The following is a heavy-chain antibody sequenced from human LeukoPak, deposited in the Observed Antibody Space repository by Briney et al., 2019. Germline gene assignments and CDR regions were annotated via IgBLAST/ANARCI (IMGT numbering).Heavy chain of an antibody. D-gene: IGHD3-16*01. CDR3: VRSYASSGLDH. CDR2: ISHSGPS. J-gene: IGHJ4*02. Sequence: SETLSLICTVSGYSISSIYYWGWIRQPPGKGLEWIGSISHSGPSAYNPSLKSRVTMSLDTSRSQFSLKLSSVTAADTAVYYCVRSYASSGLDHWGQGTLVTVSS. CDR1: GYSISSIYY. V-gene: IGHV4-38-2*02.